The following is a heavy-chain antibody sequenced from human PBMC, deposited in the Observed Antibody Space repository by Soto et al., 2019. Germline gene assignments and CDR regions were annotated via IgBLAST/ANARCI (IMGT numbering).Heavy chain of an antibody. CDR3: AKDRYLDHDSRGYLFDN. J-gene: IGHJ4*02. CDR2: ISSSSNSI. CDR1: GFTFSSYS. Sequence: GSLRLSCAASGFTFSSYSMNWVRQAPGKGLEWVSYISSSSNSIYYADSVKGRFTISRDNAKNSLHLQMNSLRAEDTAVYYCAKDRYLDHDSRGYLFDNWGQGTLVTVSS. V-gene: IGHV3-48*01. D-gene: IGHD3-22*01.